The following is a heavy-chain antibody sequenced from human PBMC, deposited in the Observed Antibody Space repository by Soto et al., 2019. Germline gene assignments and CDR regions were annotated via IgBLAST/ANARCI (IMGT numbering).Heavy chain of an antibody. Sequence: PGGSLRLSCAASGFTFSDYYMSWIRQAPGKGLEWVSYISSSGSTIYYADSVKGRFTISRDNAKNSLYLQMNSLRAEDTAVYYCARASVTYYYYMDVWGKGTTVTVSS. V-gene: IGHV3-11*01. CDR2: ISSSGSTI. CDR3: ARASVTYYYYMDV. CDR1: GFTFSDYY. D-gene: IGHD4-4*01. J-gene: IGHJ6*03.